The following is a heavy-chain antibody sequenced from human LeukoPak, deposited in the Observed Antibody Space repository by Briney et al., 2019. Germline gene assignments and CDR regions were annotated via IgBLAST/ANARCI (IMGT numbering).Heavy chain of an antibody. CDR3: ARELAYCSTNGCPLGY. CDR1: GFTVSTNY. D-gene: IGHD2-2*01. CDR2: IYNNGNT. J-gene: IGHJ4*02. V-gene: IGHV3-53*01. Sequence: PGGSLRLSCAASGFTVSTNYMTWVRQAPGKGLEWVSIIYNNGNTYYADSVKGRFTISRDNSENTLYLQMDSLRAEDTAVYYCARELAYCSTNGCPLGYWGQGTLVTVSS.